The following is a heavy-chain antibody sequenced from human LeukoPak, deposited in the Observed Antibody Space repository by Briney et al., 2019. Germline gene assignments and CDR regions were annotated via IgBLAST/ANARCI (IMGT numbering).Heavy chain of an antibody. CDR2: IYYSGST. CDR3: ARHVKYYVMLFSGGVDV. CDR1: GGSISSSSYY. Sequence: SETLSLTCTVSGGSISSSSYYWGWIRQPPGKGLEWIGSIYYSGSTYYNPSLKSRVTISVDTSKNQFSLKLSSVTAADTAVYYCARHVKYYVMLFSGGVDVWGKGTTVTISS. J-gene: IGHJ6*04. V-gene: IGHV4-39*01. D-gene: IGHD3-3*01.